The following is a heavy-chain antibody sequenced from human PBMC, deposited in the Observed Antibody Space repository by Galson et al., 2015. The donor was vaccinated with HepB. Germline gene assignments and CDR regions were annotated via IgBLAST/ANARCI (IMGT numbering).Heavy chain of an antibody. Sequence: SLRLSCAASGFTFSDYAVTWVRQAPGKGLEWVSGISGSGSGTYYADSVKGRFTISRDNSKNTLYLQMNSLRAEDTALYYCAKGGRHCGGGGCYPWDYYYMDVWGKGTTVTVSS. D-gene: IGHD2-15*01. CDR3: AKGGRHCGGGGCYPWDYYYMDV. CDR1: GFTFSDYA. V-gene: IGHV3-23*01. CDR2: ISGSGSGT. J-gene: IGHJ6*03.